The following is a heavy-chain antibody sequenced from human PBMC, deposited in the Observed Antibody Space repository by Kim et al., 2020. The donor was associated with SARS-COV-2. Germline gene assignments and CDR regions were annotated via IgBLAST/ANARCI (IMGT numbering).Heavy chain of an antibody. CDR3: ARRGPCSSTSCHNHYYYYYMDV. V-gene: IGHV4-59*08. J-gene: IGHJ6*03. CDR2: IYYSGST. D-gene: IGHD2-2*02. CDR1: GGSISSYY. Sequence: SETLSLTCTVSGGSISSYYWSWIRQPPGKGLEWIGYIYYSGSTNYNPSLKSRVTISVDTSKNQFSLKLSSVTAADTAVYYCARRGPCSSTSCHNHYYYYYMDVWGKGTTVTVSS.